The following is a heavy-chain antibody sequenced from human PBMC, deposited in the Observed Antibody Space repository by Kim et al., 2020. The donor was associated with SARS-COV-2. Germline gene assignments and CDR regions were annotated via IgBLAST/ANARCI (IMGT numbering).Heavy chain of an antibody. CDR1: GFTFSSYA. D-gene: IGHD6-13*01. CDR2: ISGSGGST. CDR3: AKDRGPPAAAGFGLNWFDP. Sequence: GGSLRLSCAASGFTFSSYAMSWVRQAPGKGLEWVSAISGSGGSTYYADSVKGRFTISRDNSKNTLYLQMNSLRAEDTAVYYCAKDRGPPAAAGFGLNWFDPWGQGTLVTVSS. V-gene: IGHV3-23*01. J-gene: IGHJ5*02.